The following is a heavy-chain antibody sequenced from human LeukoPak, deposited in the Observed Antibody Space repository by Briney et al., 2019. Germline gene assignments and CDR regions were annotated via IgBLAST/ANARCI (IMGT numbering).Heavy chain of an antibody. CDR3: AKVASLYSYILGYYFDY. J-gene: IGHJ4*02. V-gene: IGHV3-30*02. CDR2: IRFDGSDK. CDR1: GFTFSGYG. Sequence: GGSLRLSCATSGFTFSGYGMHWVRQAPGKGLEWVAFIRFDGSDKNYAASVKGRFTISRDNSESTLLLQMSSLRAEDSAVYYCAKVASLYSYILGYYFDYRGQGTLVTVSS. D-gene: IGHD5-18*01.